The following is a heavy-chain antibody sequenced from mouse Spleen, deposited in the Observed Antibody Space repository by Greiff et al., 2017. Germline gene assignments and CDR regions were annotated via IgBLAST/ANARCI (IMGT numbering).Heavy chain of an antibody. J-gene: IGHJ4*01. V-gene: IGHV1-22*01. CDR2: INPNNGGT. D-gene: IGHD2-3*01. Sequence: EVQLQQSGPELVKPGASVKLSCKASGYPFTDYNMHWVKQSHGQSLEWIGYINPNNGGTSYNQKFKGKATLTVNKSSSTAYMELRSLTSEDSAVYYCARWDDGYPYAMDDWGQGTSVTVSA. CDR3: ARWDDGYPYAMDD. CDR1: GYPFTDYN.